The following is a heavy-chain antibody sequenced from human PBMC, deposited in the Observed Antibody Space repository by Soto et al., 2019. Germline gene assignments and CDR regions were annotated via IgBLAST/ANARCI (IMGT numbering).Heavy chain of an antibody. D-gene: IGHD3-16*01. Sequence: QVQLQESGPGLVKPSQTLSLTCSVSGGSISSSGYYWSLVRQPPGKGLEWIGYLYYGGSTYYNPSLKSRVTISADTSANHFSLKLTDVTSAETAIYYYTYGLGSPYYFDHWGQGTLVTVSS. CDR3: TYGLGSPYYFDH. CDR1: GGSISSSGYY. J-gene: IGHJ4*02. CDR2: LYYGGST. V-gene: IGHV4-31*03.